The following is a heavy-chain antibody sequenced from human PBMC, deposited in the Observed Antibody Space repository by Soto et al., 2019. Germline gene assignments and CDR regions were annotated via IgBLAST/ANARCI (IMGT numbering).Heavy chain of an antibody. CDR2: IDPIDSYT. Sequence: GESLKISCKGFGYSFTSYWISWVRQMPGKGLEWMGRIDPIDSYTNYSPSFQGHVTISADKSISTAYLQWSSLKASDTAMYYCARRAHMSRRGETFSYYYYGMDVWGQGTTVTVSS. D-gene: IGHD3-16*01. V-gene: IGHV5-10-1*01. CDR3: ARRAHMSRRGETFSYYYYGMDV. J-gene: IGHJ6*02. CDR1: GYSFTSYW.